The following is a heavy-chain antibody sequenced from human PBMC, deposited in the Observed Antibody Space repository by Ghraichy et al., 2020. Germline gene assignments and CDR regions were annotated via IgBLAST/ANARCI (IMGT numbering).Heavy chain of an antibody. Sequence: GGSLRLSCAASGFTFSSYSMNWVRQAPGKGLEWVSSISSSSSYIYYADSVKGRFTISRDNAKNSLYLQMNSLRAEDTAVYYCARDVKVRGVIITSNYYYGMDVWGQGTTVTVSS. CDR3: ARDVKVRGVIITSNYYYGMDV. CDR2: ISSSSSYI. V-gene: IGHV3-21*01. CDR1: GFTFSSYS. J-gene: IGHJ6*02. D-gene: IGHD3-10*01.